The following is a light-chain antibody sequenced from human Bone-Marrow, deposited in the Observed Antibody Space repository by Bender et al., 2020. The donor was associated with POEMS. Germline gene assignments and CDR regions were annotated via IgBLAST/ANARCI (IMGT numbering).Light chain of an antibody. Sequence: QSVLTQPPSASGTPGQRFPIFFSGSSSKFGSYPVNWYQQLPGAAPKLVIFNNSQRPSGVPDRFSGSNSGTSASLAISGLLSDDEADFYCATWDDSLNGWVFGGGTKLTVL. V-gene: IGLV1-44*01. CDR2: NNS. CDR3: ATWDDSLNGWV. J-gene: IGLJ3*02. CDR1: SSKFGSYP.